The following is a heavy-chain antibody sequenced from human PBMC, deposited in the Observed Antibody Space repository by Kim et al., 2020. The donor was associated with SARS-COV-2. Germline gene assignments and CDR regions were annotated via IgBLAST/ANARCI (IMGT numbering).Heavy chain of an antibody. J-gene: IGHJ4*02. Sequence: YVDSVQGRFTIARDTAKNSLYLQMNGLRAEDTAVYYCARLGNGWSQFDDWGQGTLVTVSS. V-gene: IGHV3-7*01. CDR3: ARLGNGWSQFDD. D-gene: IGHD6-19*01.